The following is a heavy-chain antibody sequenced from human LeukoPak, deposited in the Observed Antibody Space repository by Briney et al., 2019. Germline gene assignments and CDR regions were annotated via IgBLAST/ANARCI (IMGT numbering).Heavy chain of an antibody. Sequence: GESLKISCKGSGYSFTSYWIGWVRQMPGKGLEWMGIIYPGDSDTRYSPSFQGQVTISADKSISTAYLQWSSLKASDTAMYYCARLGRPGGDFWSGSPINWFDPWGQGTLVTVSS. CDR3: ARLGRPGGDFWSGSPINWFDP. V-gene: IGHV5-51*01. CDR2: IYPGDSDT. D-gene: IGHD3-3*01. CDR1: GYSFTSYW. J-gene: IGHJ5*02.